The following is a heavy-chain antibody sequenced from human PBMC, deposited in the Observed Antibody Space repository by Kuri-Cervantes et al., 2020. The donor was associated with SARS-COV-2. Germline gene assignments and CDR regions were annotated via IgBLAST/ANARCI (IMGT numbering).Heavy chain of an antibody. CDR3: ARGLLAAAPIGAFDI. Sequence: ASVKVSCKASGYTFTSYYMHWVRQAPGQGLEWMGIINPSGGSTSYAQKFQGRVTMTTDTSTSTAYMELRSLRSDDTAVYYCARGLLAAAPIGAFDIWGQGTLVTVSS. J-gene: IGHJ4*02. CDR1: GYTFTSYY. CDR2: INPSGGST. D-gene: IGHD6-13*01. V-gene: IGHV1-46*01.